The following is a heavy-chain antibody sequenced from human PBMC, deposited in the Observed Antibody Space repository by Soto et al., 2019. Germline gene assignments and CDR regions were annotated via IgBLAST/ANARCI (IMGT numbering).Heavy chain of an antibody. J-gene: IGHJ5*02. CDR1: GDSFSYYY. V-gene: IGHV4-34*01. CDR2: INRTRKT. D-gene: IGHD2-2*01. CDR3: ARGRGWVPADGLDP. Sequence: QVHLQQWGAGLLKPSETLSLTCAVYGDSFSYYYWSWIRQPPGKGLEWIGEINRTRKTNYTPSLKSRVTISVDTSKNQISLSLRSVTAADTAVYFCARGRGWVPADGLDPWGQGTLVTVSS.